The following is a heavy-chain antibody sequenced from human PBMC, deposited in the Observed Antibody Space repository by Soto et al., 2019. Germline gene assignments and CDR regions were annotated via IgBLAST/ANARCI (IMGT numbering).Heavy chain of an antibody. V-gene: IGHV4-31*03. Sequence: QVQLQESGPGLVKPSLTLSLTCTVSGGSISRGGFFWSWIRQHPVKGLEWIGYIYYSGSTDYNPSLKSRVTISLDTSKNQSSLKLTSVTAADTAVYYCARGKGWFDPWGQATLVTVSS. J-gene: IGHJ5*02. CDR3: ARGKGWFDP. CDR1: GGSISRGGFF. CDR2: IYYSGST.